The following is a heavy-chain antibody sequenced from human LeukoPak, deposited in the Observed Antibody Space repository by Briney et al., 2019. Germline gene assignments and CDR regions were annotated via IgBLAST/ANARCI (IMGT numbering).Heavy chain of an antibody. J-gene: IGHJ4*02. D-gene: IGHD5-12*01. Sequence: GKSLRLSCAASGFTFSSYGMHWVRQAPGKGLEWLAFVSYDGSKKYYSDSVKGRFTISRDNSKNTLFLQMNSLRAEDTGVYSCAKDVKFSWPFYFDYWGQGILVTVSS. V-gene: IGHV3-30*18. CDR1: GFTFSSYG. CDR2: VSYDGSKK. CDR3: AKDVKFSWPFYFDY.